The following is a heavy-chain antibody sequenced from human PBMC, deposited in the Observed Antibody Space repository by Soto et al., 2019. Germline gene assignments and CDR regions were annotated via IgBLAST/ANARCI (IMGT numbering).Heavy chain of an antibody. J-gene: IGHJ4*02. V-gene: IGHV3-11*06. CDR3: ARSGDNYNVLDY. CDR1: GFTFSDYY. Sequence: GSLGLSCEGSGFTFSDYYMSWIRQAPGRGLEWISYSSNSGTFTRYSDSVKGRFSISRDNTKNFLYLQMNSLRAEDTAVYYCARSGDNYNVLDYWGQGTPVTGSS. D-gene: IGHD3-10*02. CDR2: SSNSGTFT.